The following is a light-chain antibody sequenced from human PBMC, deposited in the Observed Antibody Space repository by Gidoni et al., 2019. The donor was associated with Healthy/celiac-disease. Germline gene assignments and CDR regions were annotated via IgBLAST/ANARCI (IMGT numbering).Light chain of an antibody. V-gene: IGKV3-11*01. CDR2: DAS. CDR1: PSVSSY. J-gene: IGKJ5*01. CDR3: QQRSNWPSIT. Sequence: EIVLTQSPATLSLSPGERATLSCRASPSVSSYLAWYQPKPGQAPRLFIYDASNRATGIPARVSGSGSVTDFTLTISSLEPEDFAVDYCQQRSNWPSITFGQGTRLEIK.